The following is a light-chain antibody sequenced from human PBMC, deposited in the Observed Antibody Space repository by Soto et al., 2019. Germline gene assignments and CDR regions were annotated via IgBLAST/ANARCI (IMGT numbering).Light chain of an antibody. Sequence: AVGTRDAGMACCSRGTVNLTCGSSTGGVTTGHYPCWFQQKPGQAPRALVYDTANIFSWTPARFSGSLLGGKAALTLSGAQPEDEAEYYCLLSYRGNYVFGTGTKV. CDR3: LLSYRGNYV. CDR1: TGGVTTGHY. V-gene: IGLV7-46*01. J-gene: IGLJ1*01. CDR2: DTA.